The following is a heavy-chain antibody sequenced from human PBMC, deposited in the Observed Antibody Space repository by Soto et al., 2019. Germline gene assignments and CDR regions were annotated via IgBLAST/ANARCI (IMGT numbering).Heavy chain of an antibody. CDR2: ISSSGSTI. Sequence: GGSLRLSCAASGFTFSSYEMNWVRQAPGKGLEWVSYISSSGSTIYYADSVKGRFTISRDNAKNSLYLQLNSLRAEDTAVYYCAREGYSYGPFDSWGQGTLVTVSS. V-gene: IGHV3-48*03. CDR3: AREGYSYGPFDS. CDR1: GFTFSSYE. J-gene: IGHJ4*02. D-gene: IGHD5-18*01.